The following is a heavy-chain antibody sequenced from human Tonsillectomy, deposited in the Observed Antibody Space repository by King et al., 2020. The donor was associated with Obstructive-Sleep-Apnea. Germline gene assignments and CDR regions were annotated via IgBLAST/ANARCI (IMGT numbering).Heavy chain of an antibody. Sequence: VQLVESGGGVGQPGRSLRLSCAASGFTFSSYGMHWVRQAPGKGREGVAVIWYDGSNKYYADSVKGRFTISRDNSKKTLYMQMNSLRAEDTAVYYCAKGTEIYCSGGSCLTDYWGQGTLVTVSS. CDR1: GFTFSSYG. CDR3: AKGTEIYCSGGSCLTDY. D-gene: IGHD2-15*01. V-gene: IGHV3-33*06. J-gene: IGHJ4*02. CDR2: IWYDGSNK.